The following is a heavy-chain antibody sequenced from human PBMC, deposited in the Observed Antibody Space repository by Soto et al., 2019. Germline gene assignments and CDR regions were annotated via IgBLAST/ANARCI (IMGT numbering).Heavy chain of an antibody. CDR2: VYHTGDP. V-gene: IGHV4-4*02. Sequence: ASATLSLTCGVSGGTVASSHWWSWVRQSPGGGLEWIGNVYHTGDPNFNPFLQSRGTISLDKSNNQFSLRLNSLTAADTAVYFWAREIVTAGGNNYFDPWGPGTLVTVSS. CDR3: AREIVTAGGNNYFDP. J-gene: IGHJ5*02. D-gene: IGHD2-21*02. CDR1: GGTVASSHW.